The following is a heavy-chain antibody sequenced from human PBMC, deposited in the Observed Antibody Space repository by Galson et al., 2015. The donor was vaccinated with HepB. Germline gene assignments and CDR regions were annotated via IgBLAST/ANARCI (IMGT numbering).Heavy chain of an antibody. V-gene: IGHV3-23*01. CDR1: GFSFSSYS. Sequence: SLRLSCAASGFSFSSYSMSWVRQAPGKGLEWVSAIIGSGSGTYSADSVPGRFTFSRDNYKNRLYLQMHSMSGENTAVYYCAKGGWSSTGFDPWGQGTLVTVSS. CDR3: AKGGWSSTGFDP. J-gene: IGHJ5*02. CDR2: IIGSGSGT. D-gene: IGHD3-3*01.